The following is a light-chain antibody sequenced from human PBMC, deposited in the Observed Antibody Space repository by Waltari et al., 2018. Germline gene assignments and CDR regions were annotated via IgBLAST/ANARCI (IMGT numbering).Light chain of an antibody. CDR3: QQYCTIPIT. Sequence: DIVMTQSPDSLAVSLGERATLPCKSSQSVLYSSNSKDYLVWYQQKPGQPPKLLIYWASTRESGVPDRFSGSGSGTDFTLTISSLQAEDVAVYYCQQYCTIPITFGQGTRLEIK. V-gene: IGKV4-1*01. J-gene: IGKJ5*01. CDR1: QSVLYSSNSKDY. CDR2: WAS.